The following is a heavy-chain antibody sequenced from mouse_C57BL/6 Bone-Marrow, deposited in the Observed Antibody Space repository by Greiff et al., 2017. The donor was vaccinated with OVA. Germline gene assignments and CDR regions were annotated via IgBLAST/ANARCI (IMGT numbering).Heavy chain of an antibody. V-gene: IGHV1-81*01. CDR1: GYTFTSYG. J-gene: IGHJ3*01. D-gene: IGHD2-3*01. CDR2: IYPRSGNT. Sequence: VQLQQSGAELARPGASVKLSCKASGYTFTSYGISWVKQRTGQGLEWIGEIYPRSGNTYYNEKFKGKATLTADKSSSTAYMELRSLTSEHSAVYFCARRDDGYYLAWFAYWGQGTLVTVSA. CDR3: ARRDDGYYLAWFAY.